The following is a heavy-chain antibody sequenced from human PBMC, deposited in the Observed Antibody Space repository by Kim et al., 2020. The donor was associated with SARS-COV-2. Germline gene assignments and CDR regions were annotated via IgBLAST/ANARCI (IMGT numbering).Heavy chain of an antibody. Sequence: GGSLRLSCAASGFTFSSYGMHWVRQAPGKGLEWVAVISYDGSNKYYADSVKDRFTISRDNSKNTLYLQMNSLRAQDTAVYYCAKGSEWTFYYWGQGTLVT. V-gene: IGHV3-30*18. J-gene: IGHJ4*02. CDR1: GFTFSSYG. CDR3: AKGSEWTFYY. CDR2: ISYDGSNK. D-gene: IGHD3-3*01.